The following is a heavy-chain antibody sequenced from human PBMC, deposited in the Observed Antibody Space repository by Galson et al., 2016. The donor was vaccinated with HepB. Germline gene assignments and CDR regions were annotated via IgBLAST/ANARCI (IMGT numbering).Heavy chain of an antibody. CDR2: VNHSGRT. CDR1: GGSFSGYY. CDR3: ARFTSPMVRGVIRRGGSSGGISARETEGIDS. D-gene: IGHD3-10*01. V-gene: IGHV4-34*01. Sequence: SETLSLTCTVYGGSFSGYYWTWIRQPPGKGLEWIGGVNHSGRTDCNSSLKSRVTISVDTSKNQFSLKLRSVTAADTAVYYCARFTSPMVRGVIRRGGSSGGISARETEGIDSWGQGTLVTVSS. J-gene: IGHJ4*02.